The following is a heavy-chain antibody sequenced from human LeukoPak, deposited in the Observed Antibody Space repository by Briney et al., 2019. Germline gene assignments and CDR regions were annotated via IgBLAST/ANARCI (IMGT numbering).Heavy chain of an antibody. D-gene: IGHD6-13*01. Sequence: SETLSLTCTVSGVSIISSNYYWGWFRQPPGKGLEWIASVFYTGTTRHNPSLRSRVTISVDTSKNEFSLNLSSVTAEDTAMYYCARRLGSSADGILKYYFDYWGQGTLVTVSS. J-gene: IGHJ4*02. CDR3: ARRLGSSADGILKYYFDY. CDR1: GVSIISSNYY. CDR2: VFYTGTT. V-gene: IGHV4-39*01.